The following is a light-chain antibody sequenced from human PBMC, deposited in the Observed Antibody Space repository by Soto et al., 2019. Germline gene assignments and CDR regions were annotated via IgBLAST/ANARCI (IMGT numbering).Light chain of an antibody. CDR2: GAP. Sequence: DIVLTQSPGTLSLSTGERATLSCRASQTVSSTYLGWYQQKPGQAPRLLIYGAPSRATGIPDRFSGSGSGTDLTLNIHRLEPEDFAVYYCRQYGSSPPTYTFGQGTKPEIK. CDR1: QTVSSTY. CDR3: RQYGSSPPTYT. V-gene: IGKV3-20*01. J-gene: IGKJ2*01.